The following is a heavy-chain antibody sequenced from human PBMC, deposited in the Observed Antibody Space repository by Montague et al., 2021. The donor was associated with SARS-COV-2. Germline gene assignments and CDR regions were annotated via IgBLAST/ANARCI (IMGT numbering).Heavy chain of an antibody. CDR2: IYYSGSN. Sequence: SETLSLTCTVSGDSISSSSYYWGWMRQPAGKRLEWIGSIYYSGSNYYNSSLKRRVTISVDTSKNQFPLKLSSVTAADTAVYYCARGYRGYEDPNGFDPWGQGTLVTVSS. CDR3: ARGYRGYEDPNGFDP. CDR1: GDSISSSSYY. J-gene: IGHJ5*02. D-gene: IGHD5-12*01. V-gene: IGHV4-39*01.